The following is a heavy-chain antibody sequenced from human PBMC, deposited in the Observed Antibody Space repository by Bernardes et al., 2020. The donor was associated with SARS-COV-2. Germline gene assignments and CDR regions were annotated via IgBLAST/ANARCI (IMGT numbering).Heavy chain of an antibody. J-gene: IGHJ4*02. V-gene: IGHV4-59*01. CDR2: IYYSGST. Sequence: SESLSLTCTVSGGSISSYYWSWIRQPPGKGLEWIGYIYYSGSTNYNPSLKSRVTISVDTSKNQFSLKLSSVTAADTAVYYCARDRVDLNHLDPGYFDYWGQGTLVTVSS. CDR1: GGSISSYY. CDR3: ARDRVDLNHLDPGYFDY. D-gene: IGHD2-15*01.